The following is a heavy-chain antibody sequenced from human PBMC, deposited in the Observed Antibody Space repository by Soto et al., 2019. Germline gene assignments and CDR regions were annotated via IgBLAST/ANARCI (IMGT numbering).Heavy chain of an antibody. CDR1: AYTFTNYG. D-gene: IGHD6-13*01. J-gene: IGHJ4*01. CDR2: ISAYNGNI. CDR3: ARSGSSWNLREFDS. V-gene: IGHV1-18*01. Sequence: ASVKVSCKASAYTFTNYGISWVRQAPGQGLEWMGWISAYNGNINYAQKFRGRVTMTTDAATSPADLEVRSPRSDDTAVYYGARSGSSWNLREFDSWG.